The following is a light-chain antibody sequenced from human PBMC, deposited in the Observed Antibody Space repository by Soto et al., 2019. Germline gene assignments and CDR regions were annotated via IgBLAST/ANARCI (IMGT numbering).Light chain of an antibody. J-gene: IGLJ1*01. CDR1: SSDVGGYNY. Sequence: QSALTQPASVSGSPGQSITISCTGTSSDVGGYNYVSWYQQHQGKAPKLMIYDVSNRPSGVSNRFSGSKSGNTASLTISGLQAEDEADYYCSSSTSSSTLLYVFGTGTKVSVL. CDR3: SSSTSSSTLLYV. V-gene: IGLV2-14*01. CDR2: DVS.